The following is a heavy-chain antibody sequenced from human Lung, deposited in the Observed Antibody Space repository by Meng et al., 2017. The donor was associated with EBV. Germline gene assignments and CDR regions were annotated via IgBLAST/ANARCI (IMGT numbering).Heavy chain of an antibody. CDR2: INDSGST. Sequence: QVQLQQGGAGLLWPSGNLSLTGAGYGGSFSGSFSGYYWSWVRQAPGKGLEWIGVINDSGSTDYNPSLKSRLTISVDRSKSQFSLELSSVTAADTAVYYCARSTFDYWGQGTLVTVSS. J-gene: IGHJ4*02. CDR3: ARSTFDY. V-gene: IGHV4-34*01. CDR1: GGSFSGSFSGYY.